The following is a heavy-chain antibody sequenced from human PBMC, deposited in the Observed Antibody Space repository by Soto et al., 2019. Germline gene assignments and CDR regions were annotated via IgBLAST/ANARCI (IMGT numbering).Heavy chain of an antibody. CDR2: IDPSDSYT. D-gene: IGHD2-2*01. V-gene: IGHV5-10-1*01. CDR3: ASTPLDFCSSTSCSTLFDY. J-gene: IGHJ4*02. Sequence: PGESLKISCKGSGYSFTSYWISWVRQMPGKGLEWMGRIDPSDSYTNYSPSFQGHVTISADKSISTAYLQWSSLKASDTAMYYCASTPLDFCSSTSCSTLFDYWGQGTLVTVSS. CDR1: GYSFTSYW.